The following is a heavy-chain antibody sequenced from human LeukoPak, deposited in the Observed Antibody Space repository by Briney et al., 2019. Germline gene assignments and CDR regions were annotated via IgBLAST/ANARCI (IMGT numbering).Heavy chain of an antibody. CDR3: ARGYSAYDPIDS. J-gene: IGHJ4*02. CDR1: GFTFSSYA. D-gene: IGHD5-12*01. CDR2: ITGIGDTI. Sequence: GGSLRLSCAASGFTFSSYAMTWVRQAPGKGLEWVSTITGIGDTIYYADSVKGRFTISRDNSKNTLHLQLNSLRAEDTAVYYCARGYSAYDPIDSWGQGTLVTVSS. V-gene: IGHV3-23*01.